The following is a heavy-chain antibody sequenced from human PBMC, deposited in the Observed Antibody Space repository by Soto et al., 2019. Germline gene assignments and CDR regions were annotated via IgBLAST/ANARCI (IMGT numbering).Heavy chain of an antibody. D-gene: IGHD4-17*01. CDR2: ILYDGSKK. V-gene: IGHV3-30*04. Sequence: LRLSCAASGFTFTPYAMHWVRQAPGKGLEWVAVILYDGSKKYYADSMKGRFTISRDNSKNTLYLQMNSLRAEDTALYYCAKDRGALRWSEEHYYFDYWGRGSLVTVSS. J-gene: IGHJ4*02. CDR3: AKDRGALRWSEEHYYFDY. CDR1: GFTFTPYA.